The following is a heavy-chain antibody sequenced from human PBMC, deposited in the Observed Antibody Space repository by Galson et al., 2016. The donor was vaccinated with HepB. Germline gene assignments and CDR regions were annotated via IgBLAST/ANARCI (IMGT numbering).Heavy chain of an antibody. CDR3: GKWDWNDPAD. Sequence: SLRLSCAASGFTFRSCGLQWVRQAPGKGPEWLAIITYHGRNPFYADSVKGRFTISRDDSRNSVYLQMDSLREEDTAVYYCGKWDWNDPADWGQRTLVSVSS. V-gene: IGHV3-30*03. J-gene: IGHJ4*02. D-gene: IGHD1-1*01. CDR1: GFTFRSCG. CDR2: ITYHGRNP.